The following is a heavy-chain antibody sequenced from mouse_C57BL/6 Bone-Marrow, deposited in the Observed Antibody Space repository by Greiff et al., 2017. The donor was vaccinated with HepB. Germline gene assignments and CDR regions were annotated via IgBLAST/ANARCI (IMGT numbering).Heavy chain of an antibody. CDR1: GYTFTDYN. D-gene: IGHD1-1*01. J-gene: IGHJ2*01. Sequence: EVKLVESGPELVKPGASVKMSCKASGYTFTDYNMHWVKQSHGKSLEWIGYINPNNGGTSYNQKFKGKATLTVNKSSSTAYMELRSLTSEDSAVYYCARRGYGSSYGYWGQGTTLTVSS. CDR2: INPNNGGT. V-gene: IGHV1-22*01. CDR3: ARRGYGSSYGY.